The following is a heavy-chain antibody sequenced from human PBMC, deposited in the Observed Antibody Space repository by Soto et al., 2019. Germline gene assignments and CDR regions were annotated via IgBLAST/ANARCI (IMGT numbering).Heavy chain of an antibody. D-gene: IGHD3-10*01. V-gene: IGHV3-15*01. CDR1: GFTFSNAW. CDR3: TEIDYYGSGSYYSFDY. CDR2: IKSKTDGGTT. J-gene: IGHJ4*02. Sequence: PGGSLRLSCAASGFTFSNAWMSWVRQAPGKGLEWVGRIKSKTDGGTTDYAAPVKGRFTISRDDSKNTLYLQMNSLKTEDTAVYYCTEIDYYGSGSYYSFDYWGQGTLVTVS.